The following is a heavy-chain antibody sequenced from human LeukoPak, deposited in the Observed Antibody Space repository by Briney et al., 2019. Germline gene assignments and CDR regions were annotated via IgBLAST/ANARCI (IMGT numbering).Heavy chain of an antibody. J-gene: IGHJ4*02. D-gene: IGHD3-3*01. Sequence: SETLSLTCTVSGGSISSGGYYWSWIRQHPGKGLEWIGYIYCSGSTYYNPSLKSRVTISVDTSKNQFSLELSSVTAADTAVYYCARGSSAYYDYDYWGQGTLVTASS. CDR1: GGSISSGGYY. V-gene: IGHV4-31*03. CDR2: IYCSGST. CDR3: ARGSSAYYDYDY.